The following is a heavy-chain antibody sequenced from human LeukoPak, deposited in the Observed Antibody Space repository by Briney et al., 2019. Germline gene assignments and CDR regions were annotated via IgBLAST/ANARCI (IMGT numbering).Heavy chain of an antibody. D-gene: IGHD3-16*01. CDR2: ISAYNGNT. V-gene: IGHV1-18*01. CDR1: GYTFTSYA. J-gene: IGHJ5*02. CDR3: ARDPLGGAVADNWFDP. Sequence: ASVKVSCKASGYTFTSYAMHWVRQAPGQGLEWMGWISAYNGNTNYAQKLQGRVTMTTDTSTSTAYMELRSLRSDDTAVYYCARDPLGGAVADNWFDPWGQGTLVTVSS.